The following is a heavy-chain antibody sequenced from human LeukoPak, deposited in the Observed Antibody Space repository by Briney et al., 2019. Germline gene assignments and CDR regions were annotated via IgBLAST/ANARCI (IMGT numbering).Heavy chain of an antibody. CDR3: ARGSPTYFTTWDFDY. J-gene: IGHJ4*02. V-gene: IGHV4-4*07. Sequence: SETLSLTCSVSSGSISRYYWNWIRQPAGKGLQWIERIYSDGDVKYNPSLKSRVTMSVDTSKNQFSLKMTSVTAADTAVYFCARGSPTYFTTWDFDYWGQGILVTVYS. CDR1: SGSISRYY. D-gene: IGHD2-21*01. CDR2: IYSDGDV.